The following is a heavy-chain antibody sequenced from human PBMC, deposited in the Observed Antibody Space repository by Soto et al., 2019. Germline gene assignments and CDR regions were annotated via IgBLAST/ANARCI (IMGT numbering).Heavy chain of an antibody. CDR2: IDHSGST. Sequence: QVQLQQGGAGLLKPSETLSLTCAVYGGSCSGYYWTWSRQPPGRGLEWIGEIDHSGSTSSNPSLKSGVTISVDTSKNQFSLKLSSMTAADTAVYYCASRPNSSSSPNWFDPWGQGTLVTVSS. D-gene: IGHD6-6*01. CDR3: ASRPNSSSSPNWFDP. V-gene: IGHV4-34*01. CDR1: GGSCSGYY. J-gene: IGHJ5*02.